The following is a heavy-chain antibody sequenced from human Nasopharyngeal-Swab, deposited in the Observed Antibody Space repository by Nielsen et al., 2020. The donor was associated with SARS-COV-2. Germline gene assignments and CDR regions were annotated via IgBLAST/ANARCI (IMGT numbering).Heavy chain of an antibody. CDR2: INHSGST. Sequence: SETLSLTCAVYGGSFSGYYWSWIRQPPGKGLEWIGEINHSGSTNYNPSLKSRVTLSVDTSKNQFSLKLSSVTAADTAVYYCARRAVQQPPRVDYWGQGTLVTVSS. J-gene: IGHJ4*02. CDR3: ARRAVQQPPRVDY. D-gene: IGHD6-13*01. CDR1: GGSFSGYY. V-gene: IGHV4-34*01.